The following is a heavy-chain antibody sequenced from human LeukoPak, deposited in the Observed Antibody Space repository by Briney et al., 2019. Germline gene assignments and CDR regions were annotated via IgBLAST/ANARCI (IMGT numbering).Heavy chain of an antibody. J-gene: IGHJ4*02. CDR1: GFTFSNYA. CDR2: ISGSGGRT. D-gene: IGHD3-22*01. V-gene: IGHV3-23*01. Sequence: GGSLRLSCAASGFTFSNYAMSWVRQAPGKGLEWVSAISGSGGRTYYADSVKGRFTISRDNSKNTLYLQMNSLRAEDTAVYYCAKDGGGYYTWAFDYWGQGTLVTVSS. CDR3: AKDGGGYYTWAFDY.